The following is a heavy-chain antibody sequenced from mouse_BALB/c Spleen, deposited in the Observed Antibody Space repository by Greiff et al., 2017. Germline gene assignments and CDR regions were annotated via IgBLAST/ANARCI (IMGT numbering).Heavy chain of an antibody. J-gene: IGHJ4*01. V-gene: IGHV5-6-5*01. D-gene: IGHD1-2*01. Sequence: EVKVEESGGGLVKPGGSLKLSCAASGFTFSSYAMSWVRQTPEKRLEWVASISSGGSTYYPDSVKGRFTISRDNARNILYLQMSSLRSEDTAMYYCARVTTATEAMDYWGQGTSVTVSS. CDR1: GFTFSSYA. CDR2: ISSGGST. CDR3: ARVTTATEAMDY.